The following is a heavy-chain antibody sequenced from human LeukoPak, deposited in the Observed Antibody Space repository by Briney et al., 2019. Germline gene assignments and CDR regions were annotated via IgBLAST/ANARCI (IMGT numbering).Heavy chain of an antibody. V-gene: IGHV3-23*01. CDR1: GFTFSSYA. D-gene: IGHD6-19*01. J-gene: IGHJ5*02. CDR2: ISGSGGST. Sequence: GGSLRLSCAASGFTFSSYAMSWVRQAPGKGLEWVSAISGSGGSTYYADSVKGRFTISRDNSKNTLYLQLNSLRAEDTAVYYCAKPGIAVAGTGWFDPWGQGTLVTVSS. CDR3: AKPGIAVAGTGWFDP.